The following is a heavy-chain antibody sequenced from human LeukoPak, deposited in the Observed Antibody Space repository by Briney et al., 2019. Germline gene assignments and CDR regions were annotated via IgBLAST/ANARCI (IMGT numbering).Heavy chain of an antibody. V-gene: IGHV3-23*01. CDR2: ISGSGGST. CDR1: GFTFSSYA. CDR3: AKGSRSDGYLPFDY. J-gene: IGHJ4*02. D-gene: IGHD3-16*01. Sequence: PGGSLRLSCAASGFTFSSYAMSWVRQAPGKGLEWVSAISGSGGSTYYADSVKGRFTISRDNSKNTLYLQMSSLRAEDTAVYYCAKGSRSDGYLPFDYWGQGTLVTVSS.